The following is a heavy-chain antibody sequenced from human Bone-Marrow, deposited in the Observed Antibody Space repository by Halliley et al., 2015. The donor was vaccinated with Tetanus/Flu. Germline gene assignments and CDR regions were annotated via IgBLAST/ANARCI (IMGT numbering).Heavy chain of an antibody. D-gene: IGHD3-3*01. V-gene: IGHV4-34*01. Sequence: TLSLTCAVYGGSFSGYSWSWIRQPPGKGLEWIGEINHSGSTNYNPSLKSRVTISAATSKNQFSLKLSSVTAADTAVYYCARGAGGLFIFVAPFDYWGQGTLVPVSS. CDR1: GGSFSGYS. J-gene: IGHJ4*02. CDR2: INHSGST. CDR3: ARGAGGLFIFVAPFDY.